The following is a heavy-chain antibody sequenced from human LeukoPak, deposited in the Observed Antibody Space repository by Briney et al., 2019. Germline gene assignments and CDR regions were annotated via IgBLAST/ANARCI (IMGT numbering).Heavy chain of an antibody. D-gene: IGHD6-13*01. J-gene: IGHJ1*01. CDR3: ATGYSSGWYFYFQH. CDR1: GFTFSTYG. V-gene: IGHV3-21*06. CDR2: ISPSGDIT. Sequence: PGGSLRLSCAASGFTFSTYGMNWVRQAPGKGLEWVSGISPSGDITYYADSVKGRFTISRDNAKNSLSLRMNSLSAEDTAVYYCATGYSSGWYFYFQHWGQGSLVSVSS.